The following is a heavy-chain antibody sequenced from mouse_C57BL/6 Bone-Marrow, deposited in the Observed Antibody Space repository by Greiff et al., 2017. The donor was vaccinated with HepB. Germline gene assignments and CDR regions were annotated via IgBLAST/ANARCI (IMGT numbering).Heavy chain of an antibody. CDR1: GYAFSSSW. CDR2: IYPGDGDN. D-gene: IGHD2-1*01. V-gene: IGHV1-82*01. CDR3: AVYGNYDY. J-gene: IGHJ2*01. Sequence: VKLMESGPELVKPGASVKISCKASGYAFSSSWMNWVKQRPGKGLEWIGRIYPGDGDNNYNGKFKGKATLTADKSSSTAYMQISSLTSEDSAVYFCAVYGNYDYWGQGTTLTVSS.